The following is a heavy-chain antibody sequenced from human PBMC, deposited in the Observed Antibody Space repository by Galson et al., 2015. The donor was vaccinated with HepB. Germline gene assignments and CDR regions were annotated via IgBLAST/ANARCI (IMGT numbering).Heavy chain of an antibody. CDR1: GYTLTELS. CDR3: ATGGVCSSTSCYQNWFDP. D-gene: IGHD2-2*01. CDR2: FDPEDGET. V-gene: IGHV1-24*01. Sequence: SVKVSYKVSGYTLTELSMHWVRQAPGKGLEWMGGFDPEDGETIYAQKFQGRFTMTEDTSTDTAYMELSSLRSEDTAVYYCATGGVCSSTSCYQNWFDPWGQGTLVTVSS. J-gene: IGHJ5*02.